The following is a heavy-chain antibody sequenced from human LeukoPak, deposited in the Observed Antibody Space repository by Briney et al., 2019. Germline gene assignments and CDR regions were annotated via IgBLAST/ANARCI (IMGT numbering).Heavy chain of an antibody. V-gene: IGHV3-33*01. CDR1: GFTFRTYV. J-gene: IGHJ5*02. CDR3: ARDRWYNTGWYNWFDP. D-gene: IGHD6-19*01. CDR2: IWADGNNK. Sequence: GGSLRLSCAASGFTFRTYVMHWVRRAPGKGLEWVAGIWADGNNKFYADSVKGRFTISRDNSNNTLYLQMFSLRDEDTAVYHCARDRWYNTGWYNWFDPWGQGTLVTVSS.